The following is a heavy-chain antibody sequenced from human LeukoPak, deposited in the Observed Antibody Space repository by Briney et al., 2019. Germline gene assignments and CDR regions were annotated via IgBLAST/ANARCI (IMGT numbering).Heavy chain of an antibody. V-gene: IGHV5-51*01. D-gene: IGHD2-2*01. Sequence: GESLKISCKGSGYSFTSYWIGWVRQMPGKGLEWMGIIYPGDSDTRYSPSFQGQVTISADKSISTAYLQWSSLKASDTAVYYCASLGSSTGYYYGMDVWGQGTTVTVSS. CDR3: ASLGSSTGYYYGMDV. CDR2: IYPGDSDT. CDR1: GYSFTSYW. J-gene: IGHJ6*02.